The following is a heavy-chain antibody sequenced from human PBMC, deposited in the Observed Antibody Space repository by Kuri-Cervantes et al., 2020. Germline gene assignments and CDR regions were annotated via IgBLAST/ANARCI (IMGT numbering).Heavy chain of an antibody. V-gene: IGHV1-69*05. J-gene: IGHJ4*02. CDR1: GYTFTGYY. D-gene: IGHD1-26*01. CDR2: IIPIFGTA. CDR3: ARGGEGQHLGIGVY. Sequence: SVKVSCKASGYTFTGYYMYWVRQAPGQGLEWMGGIIPIFGTANYAQKFQGRVTITTDESTSTAYMELSRLRYDDTAVYYCARGGEGQHLGIGVYWGQGTLVTVSS.